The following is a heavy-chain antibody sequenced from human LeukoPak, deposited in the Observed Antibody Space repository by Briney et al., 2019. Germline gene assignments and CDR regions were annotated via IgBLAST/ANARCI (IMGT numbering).Heavy chain of an antibody. V-gene: IGHV3-21*01. CDR3: VRDSSDFDY. D-gene: IGHD2-2*01. Sequence: GGSLRLSCAASGFTFSTYSMNWVRQAPGKGLEWVSSISTSSSYIYYADSVKGRFTISRDNARNSLFLQMSSLRADDTAVYYCVRDSSDFDYWGQGTLVTVSS. CDR2: ISTSSSYI. J-gene: IGHJ4*02. CDR1: GFTFSTYS.